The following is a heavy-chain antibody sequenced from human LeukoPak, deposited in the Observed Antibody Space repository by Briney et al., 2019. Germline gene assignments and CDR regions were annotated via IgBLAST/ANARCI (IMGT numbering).Heavy chain of an antibody. V-gene: IGHV3-53*01. D-gene: IGHD3-10*01. Sequence: PGGSLRLSCAASGFTVSSNYMSWVRQAPGKGLEWVSVIYSGGSTYYADSVKGRFTISRDTSKNTVYLQMDSLRVDDTAVYYCATSPIGSGSYKYWGQGTLVTVFS. CDR3: ATSPIGSGSYKY. CDR1: GFTVSSNY. CDR2: IYSGGST. J-gene: IGHJ4*02.